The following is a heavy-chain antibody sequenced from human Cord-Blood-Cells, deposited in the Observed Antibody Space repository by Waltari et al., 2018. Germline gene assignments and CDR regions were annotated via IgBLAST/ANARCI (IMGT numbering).Heavy chain of an antibody. CDR2: ISYDGSNK. J-gene: IGHJ4*02. Sequence: QVQLVESGGGVVQPGRSLRLSCAASGFTFSSYGMHWVRQAPGKGWEWVAVISYDGSNKYYADAVKGRFTISRDNSKNTLYLQMNSLRAEDTAVYYCAKDGGSYYFDYWGQGTLVTVSS. D-gene: IGHD1-26*01. V-gene: IGHV3-30*18. CDR3: AKDGGSYYFDY. CDR1: GFTFSSYG.